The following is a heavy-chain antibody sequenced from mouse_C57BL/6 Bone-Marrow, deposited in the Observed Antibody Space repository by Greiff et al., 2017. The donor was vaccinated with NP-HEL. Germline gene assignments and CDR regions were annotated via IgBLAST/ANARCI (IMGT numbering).Heavy chain of an antibody. CDR3: ARTYDGSSPYWYFDV. CDR1: GFSLTSYG. D-gene: IGHD1-1*01. Sequence: QVHVKQSGPGLVQPSQSLSITCTVSGFSLTSYGVHWVRQSPGKGLEWLGVIWSGGSTDYNAAFISRLSISKDNSKSQVFFKMNSLQADDTAIYYCARTYDGSSPYWYFDVWGTGTTVTVSS. V-gene: IGHV2-2*01. J-gene: IGHJ1*03. CDR2: IWSGGST.